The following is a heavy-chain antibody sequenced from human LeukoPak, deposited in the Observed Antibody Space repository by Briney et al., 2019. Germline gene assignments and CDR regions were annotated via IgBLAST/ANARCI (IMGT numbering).Heavy chain of an antibody. V-gene: IGHV4-59*01. CDR1: GGSISSYY. D-gene: IGHD7-27*01. CDR2: IYYSGST. CDR3: AREVELGNNWFDP. J-gene: IGHJ5*02. Sequence: NASETLSLTCTVPGGSISSYYWSWIRQPPGKGLEWIGYIYYSGSTNYNPSLKSRVSISVDTSKNQFSLKLSSVTAADTAVYYCAREVELGNNWFDPWGQGTLVTVSS.